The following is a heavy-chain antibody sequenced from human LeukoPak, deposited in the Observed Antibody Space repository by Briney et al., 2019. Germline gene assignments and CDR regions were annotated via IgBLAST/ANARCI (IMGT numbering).Heavy chain of an antibody. CDR3: ARRSGIAVAGAFDY. CDR1: GFTFSSYA. CDR2: ISGSGDST. Sequence: GGSLRLSCAASGFTFSSYAMSWVRQAPGKGLEWVSGISGSGDSTYYADSVKGRFTISRDNSKNTLYLQMNSLRAEDTAVYYCARRSGIAVAGAFDYWGQGTLVTVSS. D-gene: IGHD6-19*01. V-gene: IGHV3-23*01. J-gene: IGHJ4*02.